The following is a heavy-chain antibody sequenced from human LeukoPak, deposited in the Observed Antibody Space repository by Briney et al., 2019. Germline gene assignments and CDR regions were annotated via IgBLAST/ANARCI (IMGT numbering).Heavy chain of an antibody. CDR2: IIPIFGTA. J-gene: IGHJ4*02. CDR1: GGTFSSYA. D-gene: IGHD5-24*01. CDR3: ARGGYNMYYFDY. Sequence: ASVKVSCKASGGTFSSYAISWVRQAPGQGLEWMGGIIPIFGTANYAQKFQGRVTITADESTSTAYMELSSLRSEDTAVYYCARGGYNMYYFDYWGQGTLVTVSS. V-gene: IGHV1-69*13.